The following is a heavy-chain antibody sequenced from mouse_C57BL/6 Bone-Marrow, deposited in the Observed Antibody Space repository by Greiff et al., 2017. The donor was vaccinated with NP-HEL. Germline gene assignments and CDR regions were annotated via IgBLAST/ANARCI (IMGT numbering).Heavy chain of an antibody. CDR2: IYPRSGNT. V-gene: IGHV1-81*01. CDR3: ARWYYGNYGGFAY. Sequence: QVQLQQSGAELARPGASVKLSCKASGYTFTSYGISWVKQRTGQGLEWIGEIYPRSGNTYYNEKFKGKATLTADKSSSTAYMELRSLTSEDSAVYVCARWYYGNYGGFAYWGQGTLVTVSA. D-gene: IGHD2-1*01. CDR1: GYTFTSYG. J-gene: IGHJ3*01.